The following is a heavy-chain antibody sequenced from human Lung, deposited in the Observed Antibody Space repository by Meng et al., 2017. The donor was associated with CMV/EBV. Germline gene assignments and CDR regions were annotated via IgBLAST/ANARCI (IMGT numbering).Heavy chain of an antibody. Sequence: AXVXVSXXASGDTFISYGISWVRQAPGQGLEWMGWISAYNGRTNYTQKFQGRVTMTTDTSTNTAYTELRSLRSDDTAVYFCARGGYSDYDVRGSDYYYGMDVWGQGTXVTVSS. J-gene: IGHJ6*02. V-gene: IGHV1-18*01. D-gene: IGHD5-12*01. CDR2: ISAYNGRT. CDR3: ARGGYSDYDVRGSDYYYGMDV. CDR1: GDTFISYG.